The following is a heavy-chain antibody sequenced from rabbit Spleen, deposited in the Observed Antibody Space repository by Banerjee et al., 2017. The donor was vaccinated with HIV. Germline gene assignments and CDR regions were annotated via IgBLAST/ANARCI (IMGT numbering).Heavy chain of an antibody. D-gene: IGHD8-1*01. J-gene: IGHJ6*01. CDR1: GVSFNFNNY. CDR2: VGVGTSGFT. V-gene: IGHV1S40*01. Sequence: QSLEESGGDLVKPGASLTLTCTASGVSFNFNNYMCWVRQAPGKGLEWIGCVGVGTSGFTYVASWAKGRFTITKTSSTTVTLQMTSLTDADTATYFCARDAATSFSTYGMDLWGPGTLVTVS. CDR3: ARDAATSFSTYGMDL.